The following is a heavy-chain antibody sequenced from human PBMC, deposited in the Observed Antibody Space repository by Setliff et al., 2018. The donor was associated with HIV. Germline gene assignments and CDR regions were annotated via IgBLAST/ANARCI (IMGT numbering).Heavy chain of an antibody. J-gene: IGHJ5*02. Sequence: PSETLSLTCAVSGYSFSGGYYWAWIRQPPGKGLEGIGSIYHSGSTYYNPSLKSRVTISVDTSKNQFSLKLSSVTAADTAVYYCARGVIVVVVAATREYWFDPWGQGTLVTVSS. D-gene: IGHD2-15*01. V-gene: IGHV4-38-2*01. CDR2: IYHSGST. CDR3: ARGVIVVVVAATREYWFDP. CDR1: GYSFSGGYY.